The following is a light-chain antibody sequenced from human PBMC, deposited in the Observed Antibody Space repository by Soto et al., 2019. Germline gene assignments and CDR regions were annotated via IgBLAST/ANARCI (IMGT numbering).Light chain of an antibody. CDR2: GTS. Sequence: EIVLTQSPGTRSVSPGERATLPCRTSHSVNSSFVAWCQQRPAQAPSLPIFGTSSRATGIPDRFSGSGSETPFTLTINGLEPEDFAMYFCQQYGSSPWTFGQGTKVDIK. CDR3: QQYGSSPWT. V-gene: IGKV3-20*01. J-gene: IGKJ1*01. CDR1: HSVNSSF.